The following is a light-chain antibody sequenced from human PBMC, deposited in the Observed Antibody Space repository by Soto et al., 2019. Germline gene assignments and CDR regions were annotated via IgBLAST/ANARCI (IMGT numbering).Light chain of an antibody. CDR3: QQSYSTPPT. V-gene: IGKV1-39*01. J-gene: IGKJ1*01. Sequence: DIQMTQSPSSLSASVGDRVTITCRASQSISYYLNWYQQKPGKAPKLLIYAASSLQSGVPSRFSGSGSGTDFTLTISSLQPEDFATYYCQQSYSTPPTFGQWTKVEIK. CDR2: AAS. CDR1: QSISYY.